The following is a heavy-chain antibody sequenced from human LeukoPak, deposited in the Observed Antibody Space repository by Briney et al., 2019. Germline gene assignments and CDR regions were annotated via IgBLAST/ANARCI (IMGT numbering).Heavy chain of an antibody. J-gene: IGHJ4*02. CDR2: INTNTGNP. D-gene: IGHD3-22*01. CDR3: ARTYYFDSSGYRWDY. CDR1: GYTFGVYA. Sequence: ASVKVSCKASGYTFGVYAINWVRQAPGQGLEFLGWINTNTGNPTYAQGFTGRSVFSLDTSVSTAYLQISSLKSEDTAVYYCARTYYFDSSGYRWDYWGQGTLVTVSS. V-gene: IGHV7-4-1*02.